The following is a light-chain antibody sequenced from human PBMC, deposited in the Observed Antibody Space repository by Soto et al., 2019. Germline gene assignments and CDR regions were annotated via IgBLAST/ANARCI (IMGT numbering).Light chain of an antibody. CDR2: GAS. CDR1: QSVTSSY. V-gene: IGKV3-20*01. CDR3: QQYGSSHRA. Sequence: ESVLTQSPGTLSLSPGERATLSCRASQSVTSSYLAWYQQKPGQAPRLLIYGASSRATGILDRFSGSGSGTDFTLTISRLEPEDFAVYYCQQYGSSHRAFGEGTKVEIK. J-gene: IGKJ1*01.